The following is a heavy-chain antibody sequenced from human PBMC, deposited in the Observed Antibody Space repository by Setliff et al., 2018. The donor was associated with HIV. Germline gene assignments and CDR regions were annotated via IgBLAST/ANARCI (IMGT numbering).Heavy chain of an antibody. Sequence: GASVKVSCKASGGTFRSYAITWVRQAPGQGLEWMGRIIPIFGIANYAQKFQGSVTITADESTSTAFMELSSLRFEDTAVYYCASDEVYYVTSGGGMDVWGQGTTVTVSS. CDR3: ASDEVYYVTSGGGMDV. V-gene: IGHV1-69*13. J-gene: IGHJ6*02. D-gene: IGHD3-22*01. CDR2: IIPIFGIA. CDR1: GGTFRSYA.